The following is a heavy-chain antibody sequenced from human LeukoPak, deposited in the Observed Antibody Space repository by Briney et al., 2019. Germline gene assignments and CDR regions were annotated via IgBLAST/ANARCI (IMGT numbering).Heavy chain of an antibody. CDR3: AKEGAGDSKANDY. V-gene: IGHV1-2*02. D-gene: IGHD3-10*01. J-gene: IGHJ4*02. CDR2: INANTGVA. CDR1: GFTFTAYY. Sequence: ASVKVSCKASGFTFTAYYIHWVRQAPGQGLEWMGCINANTGVATYAQKFQGRVTMTRDTSISAAYMELSSLRSDDTARYYCAKEGAGDSKANDYWGQGTLVSVSS.